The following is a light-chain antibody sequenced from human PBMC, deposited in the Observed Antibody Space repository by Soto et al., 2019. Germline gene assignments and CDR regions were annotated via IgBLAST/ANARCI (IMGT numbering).Light chain of an antibody. J-gene: IGLJ1*01. CDR2: SNN. CDR1: SSNIGSNT. Sequence: QSVLTQPPSASGTPGQRVTISCSGSSSNIGSNTVNWYQQLPGTAPKLLIYSNNQRPSGVPDRFSGSKSGTSASLAISGLQSEDEADNYCAAWDDSLNVYVFGTETKLTVL. CDR3: AAWDDSLNVYV. V-gene: IGLV1-44*01.